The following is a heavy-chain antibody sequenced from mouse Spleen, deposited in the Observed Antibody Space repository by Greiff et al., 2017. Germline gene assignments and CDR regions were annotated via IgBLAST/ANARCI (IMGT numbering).Heavy chain of an antibody. CDR2: ISYDGSN. Sequence: EVQLQQSGPGLVKPSQSLSLTCSVTGYSITSGYYWNWIRQFPGNKLEWMGYISYDGSNNYNPSLKNRISITRDTSKNQFFLKLNSVTTEDTATYYCAREATTVVARGYFDVWGTGTTVTVSS. D-gene: IGHD1-1*01. CDR3: AREATTVVARGYFDV. J-gene: IGHJ1*03. V-gene: IGHV3-6*01. CDR1: GYSITSGYY.